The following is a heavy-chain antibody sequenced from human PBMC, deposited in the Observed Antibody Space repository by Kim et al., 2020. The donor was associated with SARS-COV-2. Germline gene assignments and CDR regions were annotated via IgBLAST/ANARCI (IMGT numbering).Heavy chain of an antibody. V-gene: IGHV1-18*01. Sequence: NYAQKLQGRVTMTTDTSTSTAYMELRSLRSDDTAVYYCASSSSGVGAFDIWGQGTMVTVSS. J-gene: IGHJ3*02. CDR3: ASSSSGVGAFDI. D-gene: IGHD6-6*01.